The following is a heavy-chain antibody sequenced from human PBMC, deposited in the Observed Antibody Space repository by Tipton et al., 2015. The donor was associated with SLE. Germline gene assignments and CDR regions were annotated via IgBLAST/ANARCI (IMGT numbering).Heavy chain of an antibody. V-gene: IGHV3-7*03. J-gene: IGHJ3*02. CDR2: IKQDGSEK. CDR3: SKDIWSGVTKAFGAFDM. Sequence: SLRLSCAASGFTFSSYWMSWVRQAPAKGLEWVANIKQDGSEKYYVDSVKGRFTISRDNAKNSLYLQMNSLRAEDMALYYCSKDIWSGVTKAFGAFDMWGQGTMVTVSS. D-gene: IGHD1-26*01. CDR1: GFTFSSYW.